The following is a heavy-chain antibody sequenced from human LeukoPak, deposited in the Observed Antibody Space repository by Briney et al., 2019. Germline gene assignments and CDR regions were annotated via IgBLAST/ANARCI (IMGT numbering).Heavy chain of an antibody. D-gene: IGHD2-15*01. V-gene: IGHV3-64D*09. Sequence: HPGGSLRLSCAASGFTFNNYAMHWVRQAPGKGLEYVSAISDSGGSTYYADSVKGRFTISRDNSKNTLYLQMSSLRAEDTAVYFCVRGYSFGPYGMDVWGQGTTVTVSS. CDR2: ISDSGGST. CDR1: GFTFNNYA. J-gene: IGHJ6*02. CDR3: VRGYSFGPYGMDV.